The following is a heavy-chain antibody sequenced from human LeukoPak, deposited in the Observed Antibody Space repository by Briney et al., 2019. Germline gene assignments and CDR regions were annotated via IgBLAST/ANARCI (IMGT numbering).Heavy chain of an antibody. V-gene: IGHV3-30*02. CDR3: AKAPVTSCRGAFCYPFDY. J-gene: IGHJ4*02. D-gene: IGHD2-15*01. Sequence: PGGSLRLSCGASGFTFSSYGMHWVCQAPGKGLEWVAFIRSDGSNAYYIDSVKGRFTLSRDNSKNTMFLSMSSLRAEDTAIYYCAKAPVTSCRGAFCYPFDYWGQGTLVTVSS. CDR2: IRSDGSNA. CDR1: GFTFSSYG.